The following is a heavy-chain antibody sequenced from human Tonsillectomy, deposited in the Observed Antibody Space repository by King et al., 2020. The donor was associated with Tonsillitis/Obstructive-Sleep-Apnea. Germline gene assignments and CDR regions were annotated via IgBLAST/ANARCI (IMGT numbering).Heavy chain of an antibody. CDR2: IDPSDSYT. V-gene: IGHV5-10-1*03. Sequence: VQLVESGAEVKKPGESLRISCKGSGYSFTSYWISWVRQLPGKGLEWMGRIDPSDSYTNYSPSFQGHVTISIDKSISTAYLQWSSLKASATAMYYCARLPGAGNTIFGVETYGMDVWGQGTAVTVSS. CDR1: GYSFTSYW. D-gene: IGHD3-3*01. CDR3: ARLPGAGNTIFGVETYGMDV. J-gene: IGHJ6*02.